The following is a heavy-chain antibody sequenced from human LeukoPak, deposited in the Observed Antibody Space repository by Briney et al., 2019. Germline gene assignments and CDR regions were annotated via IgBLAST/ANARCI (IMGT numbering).Heavy chain of an antibody. V-gene: IGHV1-18*01. J-gene: IGHJ4*02. D-gene: IGHD3-9*01. CDR3: ARLRDDILTGYFDY. Sequence: KLQGRVTMTTDTSTSTAYMELRSLRSDDTAVYYCARLRDDILTGYFDYWGQGTLVTVSS.